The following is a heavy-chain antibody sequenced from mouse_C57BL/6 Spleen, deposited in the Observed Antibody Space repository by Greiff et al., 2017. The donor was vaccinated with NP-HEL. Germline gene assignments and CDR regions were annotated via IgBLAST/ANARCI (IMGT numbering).Heavy chain of an antibody. CDR3: ASCRSGRVLFDD. CDR1: GYSITSGYY. V-gene: IGHV3-6*01. Sequence: EVHLVESGPGLVKPSQSLSLTCSVTGYSITSGYYWNWIRQFPGNQLEWLGHISYDGSNNYNPSLKNRISITRDTSKNQFFLKMNTVTNEDTANYYGASCRSGRVLFDDWGKGTTLTVAS. CDR2: ISYDGSN. J-gene: IGHJ2*01. D-gene: IGHD4-1*01.